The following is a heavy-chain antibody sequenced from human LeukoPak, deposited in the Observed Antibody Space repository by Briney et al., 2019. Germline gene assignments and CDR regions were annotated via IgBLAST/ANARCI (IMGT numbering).Heavy chain of an antibody. V-gene: IGHV3-21*01. CDR2: VSTSGSYI. D-gene: IGHD6-19*01. Sequence: GSLRLSCAASGFTFVSYSMNWVRQAPGKGLEWVSFVSTSGSYIYYADSVKGRFTISRDNAKNSLYLQMNSLRAEDTAVYYCASQTPRRLPIAVADYFDYWGQGTLVTVSS. CDR1: GFTFVSYS. J-gene: IGHJ4*02. CDR3: ASQTPRRLPIAVADYFDY.